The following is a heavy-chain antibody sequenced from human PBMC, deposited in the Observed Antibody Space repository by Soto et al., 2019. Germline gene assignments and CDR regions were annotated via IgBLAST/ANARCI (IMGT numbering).Heavy chain of an antibody. J-gene: IGHJ5*02. D-gene: IGHD3-10*01. CDR3: ARRTPVRRITYNWFDP. V-gene: IGHV4-4*02. Sequence: QVQLQESGPGLVKPSGTLSLTCSVSSGSISSSNWWSWVRQPPGKVLEWIGEIYHSGRTNYNPSLKSRDTISVDKSKHQFSLKLSSVTAADTGVYYCARRTPVRRITYNWFDPWCQGTLVTVSS. CDR2: IYHSGRT. CDR1: SGSISSSNW.